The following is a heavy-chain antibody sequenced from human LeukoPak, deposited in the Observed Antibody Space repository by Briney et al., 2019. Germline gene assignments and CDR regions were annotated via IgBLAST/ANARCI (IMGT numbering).Heavy chain of an antibody. D-gene: IGHD3-22*01. CDR2: MYPNSGGT. Sequence: ASVKVSCKASGYTFTGYYIHRVRQAPGQGLKWMGWMYPNSGGTNYAQKFQGRVTMTRDTSISTAYMEVRSLRSDDTAVYFCAREGDYYDSRGSFLFSWGQGTLVTVSS. CDR3: AREGDYYDSRGSFLFS. J-gene: IGHJ4*02. CDR1: GYTFTGYY. V-gene: IGHV1-2*02.